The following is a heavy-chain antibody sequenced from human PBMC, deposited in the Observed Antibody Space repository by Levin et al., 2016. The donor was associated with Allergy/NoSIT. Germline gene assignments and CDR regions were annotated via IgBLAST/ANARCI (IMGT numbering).Heavy chain of an antibody. CDR1: GLTFNDAW. J-gene: IGHJ4*02. CDR2: IKSKGDGGAT. V-gene: IGHV3-15*01. CDR3: TTDSRRILRYFDWGVFDC. Sequence: GGSLRLSCAASGLTFNDAWMTWVRQAPGKGLEWVGLIKSKGDGGATDFAAPVKGRFTISRDDSKNTLYLQMDSLKIEDTAVYYCTTDSRRILRYFDWGVFDCWGQGTVVTVSS. D-gene: IGHD3-9*01.